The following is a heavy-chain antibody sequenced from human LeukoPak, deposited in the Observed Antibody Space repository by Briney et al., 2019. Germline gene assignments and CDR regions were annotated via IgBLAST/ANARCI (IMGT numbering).Heavy chain of an antibody. CDR1: GFTFSNAW. J-gene: IGHJ5*02. CDR2: IRYDGDLA. D-gene: IGHD1-1*01. Sequence: GGSLRLSCAASGFTFSNAWMSWVRQAPGKGLDWVAFIRYDGDLAFYADSVLGRFTISRDNSKNTVNLQMNSLRTEDTAVYYCVKESLEGDTWGQGTLVTVSS. V-gene: IGHV3-30*02. CDR3: VKESLEGDT.